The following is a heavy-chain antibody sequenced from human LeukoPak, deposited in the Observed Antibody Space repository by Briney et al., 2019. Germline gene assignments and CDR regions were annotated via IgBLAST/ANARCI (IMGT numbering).Heavy chain of an antibody. CDR2: ISGGSGNR. J-gene: IGHJ4*02. CDR3: ARDPLPLGYCSGGSCYSGYYFDY. CDR1: GFNFNDYA. V-gene: IGHV3-23*01. Sequence: GGSLRLSCAASGFNFNDYAMTWVRQAPGKGLEWVSGISGGSGNRDYADSVKGRFTISRDNSKNTLYLQMNSLRAEDTAVYYCARDPLPLGYCSGGSCYSGYYFDYWGQGTLVTVSS. D-gene: IGHD2-15*01.